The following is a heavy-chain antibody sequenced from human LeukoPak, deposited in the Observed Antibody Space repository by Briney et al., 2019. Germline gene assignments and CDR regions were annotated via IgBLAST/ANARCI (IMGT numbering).Heavy chain of an antibody. CDR1: GGSISSGGYS. D-gene: IGHD3-22*01. V-gene: IGHV4-30-4*07. Sequence: SQTLSLTCAVSGGSISSGGYSGSWIRQPPGKGLEGIGYIDNSGSTYSNPSLKRRVTILVDTSKNQFSLRLTSVSAADTAMYYCARVSGYSLSRIDHWRQGTLATVSS. CDR2: IDNSGST. J-gene: IGHJ4*02. CDR3: ARVSGYSLSRIDH.